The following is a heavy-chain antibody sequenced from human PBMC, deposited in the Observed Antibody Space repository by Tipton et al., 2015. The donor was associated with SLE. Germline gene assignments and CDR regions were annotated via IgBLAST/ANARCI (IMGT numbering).Heavy chain of an antibody. CDR3: TTNIVVVIAHSLLDV. Sequence: GSLRLSCTASGFTFGDEAMSWVRQAPGKGLEWVAFIRYDGSNEHYADSVKGRFTISRDNSQNTLYLQMNSLKTEDTAVYYCTTNIVVVIAHSLLDVWGQGTTVAVSS. V-gene: IGHV3-30*02. CDR2: IRYDGSNE. J-gene: IGHJ6*02. CDR1: GFTFGDEA. D-gene: IGHD2-21*01.